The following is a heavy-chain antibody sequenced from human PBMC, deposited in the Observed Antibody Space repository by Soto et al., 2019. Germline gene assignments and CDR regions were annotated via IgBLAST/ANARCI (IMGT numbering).Heavy chain of an antibody. V-gene: IGHV1-18*01. CDR3: ARDSSSWLGAHWFGP. CDR2: ISAYNGNT. Sequence: QVQLVQSGAEVKKPGASVKVSCKASGYTFTNFGISWVRQAPGQGLEWMGWISAYNGNTNYAQNFQGRVTMTTDTSTSTAYMELRSLRSDDTAVYYCARDSSSWLGAHWFGPWGQGTLVTVSS. J-gene: IGHJ5*02. CDR1: GYTFTNFG. D-gene: IGHD6-13*01.